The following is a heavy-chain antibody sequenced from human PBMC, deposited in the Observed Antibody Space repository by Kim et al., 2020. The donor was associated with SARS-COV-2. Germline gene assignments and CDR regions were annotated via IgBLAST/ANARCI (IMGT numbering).Heavy chain of an antibody. V-gene: IGHV1-2*06. J-gene: IGHJ6*03. CDR2: INPNSGGT. D-gene: IGHD6-19*01. CDR3: ARAAWGSGRGGYYMDV. Sequence: ASVKVSCTASGYTFTGYYMHWVRQAPGQGLEWMGRINPNSGGTNYAQKFQGRVTMTRDTSISTAYMELSRLRSDDTAVYYCARAAWGSGRGGYYMDVWGKGTTVTVS. CDR1: GYTFTGYY.